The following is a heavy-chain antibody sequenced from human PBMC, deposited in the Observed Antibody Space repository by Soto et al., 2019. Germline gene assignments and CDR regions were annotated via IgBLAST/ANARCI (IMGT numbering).Heavy chain of an antibody. D-gene: IGHD3-9*01. Sequence: GGSLRLSCAASGFTFSSYSMNWVRQAPGKGLEWVSSISSSSSYIYYADSVKGRFTISRDNAKNSLYLQMNSLRAEDTAVYYCARDTLIGDILTGYSHNWFDPWGKGTLVTVSS. CDR2: ISSSSSYI. CDR3: ARDTLIGDILTGYSHNWFDP. V-gene: IGHV3-21*01. CDR1: GFTFSSYS. J-gene: IGHJ5*02.